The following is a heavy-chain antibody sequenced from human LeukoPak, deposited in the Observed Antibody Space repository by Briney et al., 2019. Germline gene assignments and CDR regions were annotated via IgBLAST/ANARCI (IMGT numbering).Heavy chain of an antibody. CDR1: GGSFSGYY. J-gene: IGHJ4*02. Sequence: SETLSLTCAVYGGSFSGYYWSWIRLPPGKGLEWIGEINHSGSTNYNPSLKSRVTISVDTSKNQFSLKLSSVTAADTAVYYCARGRTIFGVVIIGYLLDYWGQGTLVTVSS. CDR2: INHSGST. V-gene: IGHV4-34*01. D-gene: IGHD3-3*01. CDR3: ARGRTIFGVVIIGYLLDY.